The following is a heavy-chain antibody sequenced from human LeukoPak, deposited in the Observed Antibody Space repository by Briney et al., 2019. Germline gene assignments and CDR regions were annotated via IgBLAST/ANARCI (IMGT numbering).Heavy chain of an antibody. D-gene: IGHD7-27*01. Sequence: GRSLTLSCGPSAFTSNSYTMNWVRQAPGNGLEWVSYISSSTNRIYYADSVKGRFTISRDSARRSLFLQMNRLRDEDTAVYYCARDIHWAFDYWGQGTLVTVSS. V-gene: IGHV3-48*02. J-gene: IGHJ4*02. CDR3: ARDIHWAFDY. CDR1: AFTSNSYT. CDR2: ISSSTNRI.